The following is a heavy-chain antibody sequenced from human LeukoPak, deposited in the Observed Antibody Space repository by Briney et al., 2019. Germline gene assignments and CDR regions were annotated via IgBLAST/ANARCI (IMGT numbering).Heavy chain of an antibody. CDR1: GGTFSSYA. CDR3: ARSLPAAMAYYYYGMDV. V-gene: IGHV1-69*13. Sequence: SVKVSCKASGGTFSSYAISWVRQAPGQGLEWMGGIIPIFGTANYAQKFQGRVTITADESTGTAYMELSSLRSEDTAVYYCARSLPAAMAYYYYGMDVWGQGTTVTVSS. J-gene: IGHJ6*02. CDR2: IIPIFGTA. D-gene: IGHD2-2*01.